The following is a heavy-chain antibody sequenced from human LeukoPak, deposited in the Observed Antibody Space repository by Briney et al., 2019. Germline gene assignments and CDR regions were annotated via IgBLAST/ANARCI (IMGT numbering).Heavy chain of an antibody. CDR2: INPYNGGT. Sequence: ASVKVSCKAAGYTFTGYYMHWVRQAPGQGLEWMGWINPYNGGTDYAQKFQGRVTMTRDTSISTAYMELGRLRSDDTAVYYCARDGIAAAGRGNWFDPWGQGTLVTVSS. CDR1: GYTFTGYY. V-gene: IGHV1-2*02. J-gene: IGHJ5*02. CDR3: ARDGIAAAGRGNWFDP. D-gene: IGHD6-13*01.